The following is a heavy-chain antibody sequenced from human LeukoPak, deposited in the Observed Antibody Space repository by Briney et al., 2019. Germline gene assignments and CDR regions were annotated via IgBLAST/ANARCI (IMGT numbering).Heavy chain of an antibody. V-gene: IGHV4-4*07. Sequence: SETLSLTCTVSGGSISSYYWSWIRQPAGKGLEWIGRIYNSGSTTYNPSLKSRVTMSVDTSKNQFSLKLSSVTAADTAVYYCARAEDCGGDCYLNDYWGQGTLVTVSS. CDR3: ARAEDCGGDCYLNDY. CDR2: IYNSGST. J-gene: IGHJ4*02. CDR1: GGSISSYY. D-gene: IGHD2-21*02.